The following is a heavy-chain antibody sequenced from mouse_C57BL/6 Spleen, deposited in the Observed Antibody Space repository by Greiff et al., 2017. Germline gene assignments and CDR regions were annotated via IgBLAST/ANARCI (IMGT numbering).Heavy chain of an antibody. CDR3: ARGGGYGNYFDY. V-gene: IGHV1-54*01. D-gene: IGHD2-1*01. Sequence: QVQLQQSGAELVRPGTSVKVSCKASGYAFTNYLIEWVKQRPGQGLEWIGVINPGSGGTNYNEKFKGKATLTADKSSSTAYMQLSSLTSEDSAVYFCARGGGYGNYFDYGGQGTTLTVSS. CDR2: INPGSGGT. CDR1: GYAFTNYL. J-gene: IGHJ2*01.